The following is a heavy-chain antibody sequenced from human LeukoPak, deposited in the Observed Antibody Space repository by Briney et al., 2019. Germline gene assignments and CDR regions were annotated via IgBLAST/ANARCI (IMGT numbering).Heavy chain of an antibody. CDR3: AREADSSGYGTLFY. V-gene: IGHV1-2*02. CDR2: INPNSGGT. D-gene: IGHD3-22*01. CDR1: GYTFTGYY. Sequence: ASVKVSCKACGYTFTGYYMHWVRQAPGQGLEGMGWINPNSGGTNYAQKFQGRVTMTRDTSISTAYMELSRLRSDDTAVYYCAREADSSGYGTLFYWGQGTLVTVSS. J-gene: IGHJ4*02.